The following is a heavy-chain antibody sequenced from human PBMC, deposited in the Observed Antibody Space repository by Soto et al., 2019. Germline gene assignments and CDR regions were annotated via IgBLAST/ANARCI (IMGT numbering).Heavy chain of an antibody. J-gene: IGHJ6*02. Sequence: ASVKVSCKASGYTFTGYYMHWVRQAPGQGLEWMGWINPNSGGTNYAQKFQGRVTMTRDTYISPAYMELSRLRSDDTDVYYCERATNEYYYYGMDVWGQGTTVTVSS. CDR2: INPNSGGT. CDR1: GYTFTGYY. V-gene: IGHV1-2*02. CDR3: ERATNEYYYYGMDV.